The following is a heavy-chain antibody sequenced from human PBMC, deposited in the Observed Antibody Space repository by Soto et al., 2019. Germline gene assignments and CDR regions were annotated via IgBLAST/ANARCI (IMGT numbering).Heavy chain of an antibody. CDR1: GYTFTSYA. Sequence: QVQLVQSGAEVKKPGASVKVSCKASGYTFTSYAMHWVRQAPGQRLEWMGWINAGNGNTKYSQKFQGRVTITRDTSGSTAYMELSCLRSEDTAVYYCARVGYSGYDWGSFYFDYWGQGTLVTVSS. J-gene: IGHJ4*02. V-gene: IGHV1-3*01. D-gene: IGHD5-12*01. CDR2: INAGNGNT. CDR3: ARVGYSGYDWGSFYFDY.